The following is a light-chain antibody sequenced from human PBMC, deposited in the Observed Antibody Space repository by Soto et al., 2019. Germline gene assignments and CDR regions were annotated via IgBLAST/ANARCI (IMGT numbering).Light chain of an antibody. CDR2: DAS. V-gene: IGKV3-15*01. J-gene: IGKJ1*01. Sequence: ILMTHSPATLSVSPGEIARLCFSASQSVSSNLAWYQQKPGQAPRLLIYDASTRATAIPARFSGSGSGTEFTLTISSLQSEHFATYYCQQYNNWLTWTFGQGTKVDIK. CDR1: QSVSSN. CDR3: QQYNNWLTWT.